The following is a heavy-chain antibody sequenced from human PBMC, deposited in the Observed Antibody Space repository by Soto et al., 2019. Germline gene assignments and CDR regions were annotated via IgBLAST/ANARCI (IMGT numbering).Heavy chain of an antibody. CDR3: ARGAYSSGWYDYYYGMDV. Sequence: SQTLSLTFAISGDSVSSNSAAWNWIRQSPSRGLEWLGRTYYRSKWYNDYAVSVKSRITINPDTSKNQFSLQLNSVTPEDTAVYYCARGAYSSGWYDYYYGMDVWGQGTTVTVSS. CDR2: TYYRSKWYN. J-gene: IGHJ6*02. V-gene: IGHV6-1*01. D-gene: IGHD6-19*01. CDR1: GDSVSSNSAA.